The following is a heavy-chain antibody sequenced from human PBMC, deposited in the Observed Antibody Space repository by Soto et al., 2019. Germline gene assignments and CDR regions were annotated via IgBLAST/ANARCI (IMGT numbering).Heavy chain of an antibody. CDR1: GGTFSSYA. CDR2: IIPLFGTA. D-gene: IGHD6-13*01. V-gene: IGHV1-69*12. CDR3: ASFSSSQSGMDV. J-gene: IGHJ6*02. Sequence: QVQLVQSGAEVKKPGSSVKVSCKASGGTFSSYAISWVRQAPGQGLEWMGGIIPLFGTANYAQKFQGRVTITAHESTSTAYTELSSLRSEDTAVYYCASFSSSQSGMDVWGQGTTVTVSS.